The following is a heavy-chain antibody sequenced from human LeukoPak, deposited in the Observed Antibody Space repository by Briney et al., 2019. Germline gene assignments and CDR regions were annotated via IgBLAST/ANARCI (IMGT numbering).Heavy chain of an antibody. CDR2: INAGNGNT. CDR1: GYTFTSYA. V-gene: IGHV1-3*03. Sequence: ASVKVSCKASGYTFTSYAMHWVRQAPGQRLEWMGWINAGNGNTKYSQEFQGRVTITRDTSASTAYMELGSLRSEDMAVYYCARGFTMVRGRPPPYYYYMDVWGKGTTVTVSS. CDR3: ARGFTMVRGRPPPYYYYMDV. D-gene: IGHD3-10*01. J-gene: IGHJ6*03.